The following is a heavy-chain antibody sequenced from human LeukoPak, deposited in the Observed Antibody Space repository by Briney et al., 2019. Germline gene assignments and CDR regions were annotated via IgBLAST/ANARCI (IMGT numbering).Heavy chain of an antibody. J-gene: IGHJ4*02. Sequence: GGSLRLSCAASGFTFSSYWMTWVRQAPGKGLAWVANIKQDGSDRYYVDSVKGRFTISRDSAKNSLFLQMNSLTAEDTAVYYCARDRRLGNGFWSGPTHYFDYWGQGTLVTVSS. CDR2: IKQDGSDR. CDR1: GFTFSSYW. CDR3: ARDRRLGNGFWSGPTHYFDY. V-gene: IGHV3-7*01. D-gene: IGHD3-3*01.